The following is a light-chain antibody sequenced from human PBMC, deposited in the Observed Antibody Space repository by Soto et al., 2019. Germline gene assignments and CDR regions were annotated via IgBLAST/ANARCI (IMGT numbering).Light chain of an antibody. CDR1: SSDVGGYNY. J-gene: IGLJ1*01. Sequence: QSLLTQPRSLSGSPGQSVTISCTGASSDVGGYNYVSWYQQHPGKAPKLMIYDVSKRPSGVPDRFSGSKSGNTASLTISGLQTEDEADYYCCSYAGRYTYVFGTGTKVTGL. CDR2: DVS. CDR3: CSYAGRYTYV. V-gene: IGLV2-11*01.